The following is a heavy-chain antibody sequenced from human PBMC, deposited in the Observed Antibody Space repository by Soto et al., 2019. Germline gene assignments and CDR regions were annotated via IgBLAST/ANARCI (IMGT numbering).Heavy chain of an antibody. CDR2: INHSGST. J-gene: IGHJ5*02. D-gene: IGHD4-4*01. CDR3: ARATTVTDNNWFDP. Sequence: PSETLSLTCAVYGGSFSGYYWSWIRQPPGKGLEWIGEINHSGSTNYNPSLKSRVTISVDTSKNQFSLKLSSVTAADTAVYYCARATTVTDNNWFDPWGQGTLVTVSS. CDR1: GGSFSGYY. V-gene: IGHV4-34*01.